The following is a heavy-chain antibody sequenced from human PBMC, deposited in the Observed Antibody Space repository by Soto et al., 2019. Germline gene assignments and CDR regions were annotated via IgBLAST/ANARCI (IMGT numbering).Heavy chain of an antibody. J-gene: IGHJ3*02. Sequence: QVQLVESGGGVVQPGRSLRLSCVASGFTFSTYGMHWVRQAPGKGLEWVAMTWNDGSHKYYADPVKDRFTISRDNFKNTLYLQIKSLRDEDSAVYYGTTGVNDRQAFDIWGQGTMVTVSS. D-gene: IGHD1-1*01. V-gene: IGHV3-33*01. CDR2: TWNDGSHK. CDR1: GFTFSTYG. CDR3: TTGVNDRQAFDI.